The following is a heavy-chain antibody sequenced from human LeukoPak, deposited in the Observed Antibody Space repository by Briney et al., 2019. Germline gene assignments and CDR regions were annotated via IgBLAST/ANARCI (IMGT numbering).Heavy chain of an antibody. CDR1: GGSISSCY. CDR3: ARAGSLIAVAGTYYYYYYMDV. D-gene: IGHD6-19*01. V-gene: IGHV4-59*01. CDR2: IYYSGST. Sequence: SETLSLTCTVSGGSISSCYWSWIRQPPGKGLEWIGYIYYSGSTNYNPSLKSRVTISVDTSKNQFSLKLSSVTAADTAVYYCARAGSLIAVAGTYYYYYYMDVWGKGTTVTVSS. J-gene: IGHJ6*03.